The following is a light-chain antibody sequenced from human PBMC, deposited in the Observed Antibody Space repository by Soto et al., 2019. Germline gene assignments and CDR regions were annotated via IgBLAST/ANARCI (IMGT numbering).Light chain of an antibody. V-gene: IGKV3-20*01. J-gene: IGKJ3*01. CDR2: GAS. CDR1: QRVSSTY. CDR3: QQYGSSFSFT. Sequence: EIVLTQSPGTLSLSPGERATLSCRASQRVSSTYLGWYQQNPGQPPSLLIYGASSRATGIPDRFSGSGSGTDFTLTISRLEPEDFAVYYCQQYGSSFSFTFGPGTKVDIK.